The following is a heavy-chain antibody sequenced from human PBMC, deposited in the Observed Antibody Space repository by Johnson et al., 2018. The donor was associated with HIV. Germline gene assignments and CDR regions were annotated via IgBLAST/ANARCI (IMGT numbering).Heavy chain of an antibody. CDR3: KKDNWNSRRGHAFDI. D-gene: IGHD1-1*01. CDR2: ISGGST. V-gene: IGHV3-38-3*01. Sequence: VQLVESGGGVVRPGGSLRLSCAASGFTFDDYGMNWVRQAPGKGLEWVSSISGGSTYYADSRKGRFTISRDNSKNTLHLQMNSLRAEDTAVYYCKKDNWNSRRGHAFDIWGQVTMVTVSS. J-gene: IGHJ3*02. CDR1: GFTFDDYG.